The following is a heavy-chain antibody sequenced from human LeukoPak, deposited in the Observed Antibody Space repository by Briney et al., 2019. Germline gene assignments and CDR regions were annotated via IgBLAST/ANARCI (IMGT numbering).Heavy chain of an antibody. CDR2: IRHDGSEN. CDR1: GLAYSSYL. CDR3: ARGDGCYKY. V-gene: IGHV3-7*04. D-gene: IGHD6-19*01. J-gene: IGHJ4*02. Sequence: SLRLSRAASGLAYSSYLMSWVRQAPGKGMEWGAYIRHDGSENYYVDSVKGRFTNSKDHANNSLYLEINGLRAEDKAVYYCARGDGCYKYWGQGTLVTVSS.